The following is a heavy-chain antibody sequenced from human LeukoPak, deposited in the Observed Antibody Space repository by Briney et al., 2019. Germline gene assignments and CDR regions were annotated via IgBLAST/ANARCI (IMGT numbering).Heavy chain of an antibody. J-gene: IGHJ4*02. D-gene: IGHD1-26*01. Sequence: VASVKVSCKASGYTFTSYGITWVRRAPGQGLEWMGWISTYNGNTDYAQKVQGRVTMTTDTSTSTAYMELRSLRSDDTAVYYCARELRPRVGAIMPFDYWGQGTLVTVSS. CDR3: ARELRPRVGAIMPFDY. V-gene: IGHV1-18*01. CDR2: ISTYNGNT. CDR1: GYTFTSYG.